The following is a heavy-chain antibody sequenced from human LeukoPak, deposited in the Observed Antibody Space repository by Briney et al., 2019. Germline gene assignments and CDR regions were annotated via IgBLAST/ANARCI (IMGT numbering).Heavy chain of an antibody. CDR1: GFTFSSYA. V-gene: IGHV3-30-3*01. J-gene: IGHJ4*02. CDR2: ISYDGSNK. D-gene: IGHD3-3*01. CDR3: ARANAHSYYDFWSGYYPNFDY. Sequence: GGSLRLSCAASGFTFSSYAMHWVRQAPGKGLEWVAVISYDGSNKYYADSVKGRFTISRDNSKNTLYLQMNSLRAEDTAVYYCARANAHSYYDFWSGYYPNFDYWGQGTLVTVSS.